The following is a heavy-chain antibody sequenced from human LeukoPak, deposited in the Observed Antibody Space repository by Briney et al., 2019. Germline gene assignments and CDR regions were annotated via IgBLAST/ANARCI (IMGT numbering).Heavy chain of an antibody. Sequence: SETLSLTCTVSGGSISSSSYYWGWIRQPPGKGLEWIGSIYYSGSTYYNPSLKSRVTISVDTSKNQFSLKLSSVTAADTAVYYCARASWDTAMVTDYYYYMDVWGKGTTVTVSS. CDR2: IYYSGST. CDR3: ARASWDTAMVTDYYYYMDV. CDR1: GGSISSSSYY. J-gene: IGHJ6*03. D-gene: IGHD5-18*01. V-gene: IGHV4-39*01.